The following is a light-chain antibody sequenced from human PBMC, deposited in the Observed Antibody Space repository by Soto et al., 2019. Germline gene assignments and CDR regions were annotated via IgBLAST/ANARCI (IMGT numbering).Light chain of an antibody. V-gene: IGKV3-20*01. CDR3: QQYCSSPT. J-gene: IGKJ3*01. Sequence: EIVLTQSPGTLSLSPGERATLSCRASQSVSSRYLAWYQQKPSQAPRLLIYGAYSRGTGIPGRFSGSGSGTDFTITISRPEPEDFAVYYCQQYCSSPTFGPGTKVDIK. CDR1: QSVSSRY. CDR2: GAY.